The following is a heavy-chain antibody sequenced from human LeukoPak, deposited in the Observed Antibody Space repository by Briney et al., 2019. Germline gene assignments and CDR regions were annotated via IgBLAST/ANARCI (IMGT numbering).Heavy chain of an antibody. D-gene: IGHD3-10*01. V-gene: IGHV1-2*02. CDR3: ARSTMVRGVIILSMYY. J-gene: IGHJ4*02. Sequence: ASVKVSCKASGYTFTGYYMHWVRQAPGQGLEWMGWINPNSGGTNYAQKFQGRVTMTRDTSISTAYMELSRLRSDDTAVYYCARSTMVRGVIILSMYYWGQGTLVTVSS. CDR1: GYTFTGYY. CDR2: INPNSGGT.